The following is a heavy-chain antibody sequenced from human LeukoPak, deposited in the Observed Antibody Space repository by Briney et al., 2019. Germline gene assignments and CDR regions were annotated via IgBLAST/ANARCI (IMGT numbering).Heavy chain of an antibody. V-gene: IGHV4-4*07. D-gene: IGHD6-19*01. Sequence: SETLSLTCTVSGGSISSYYRSWIRQPAGKGLEWIGRIYTSGSTNYNPSLKSRVTMSVDTSKNQFSLKLSSVTAADTAVYYCASSSGWYTQFDYWGQGTLVTVSS. J-gene: IGHJ4*02. CDR1: GGSISSYY. CDR2: IYTSGST. CDR3: ASSSGWYTQFDY.